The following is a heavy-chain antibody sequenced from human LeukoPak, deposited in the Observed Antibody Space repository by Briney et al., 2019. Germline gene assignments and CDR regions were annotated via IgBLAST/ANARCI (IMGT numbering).Heavy chain of an antibody. CDR3: ARDLLGMDV. V-gene: IGHV3-30*04. J-gene: IGHJ6*02. CDR2: ISKDGSEK. Sequence: GGSLRLSCAASGFTFSNYAMHWVRQAPGKGLEWVAVISKDGSEKYYADSVKGRFTISRDNSKNTVYLQMNSLRAEDTAVYYCARDLLGMDVWGQGTTVTVSS. CDR1: GFTFSNYA.